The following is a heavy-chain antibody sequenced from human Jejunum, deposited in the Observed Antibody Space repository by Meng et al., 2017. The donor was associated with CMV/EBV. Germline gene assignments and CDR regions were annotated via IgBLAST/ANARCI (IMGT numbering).Heavy chain of an antibody. CDR3: AKLTMITQVYHFDF. Sequence: ASGFTFSSYAMSWVRQDPGKGLEWVSAIAGSNGRTYYADSVKGRFTISRDNSKNTLYVQMDSLRGDDTAVYYCAKLTMITQVYHFDFWGPGTLVTVSS. D-gene: IGHD3-16*01. CDR2: IAGSNGRT. J-gene: IGHJ2*01. V-gene: IGHV3-23*01. CDR1: GFTFSSYA.